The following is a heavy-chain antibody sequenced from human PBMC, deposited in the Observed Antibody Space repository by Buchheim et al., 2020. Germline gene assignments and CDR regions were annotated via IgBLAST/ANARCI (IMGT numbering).Heavy chain of an antibody. D-gene: IGHD4-11*01. Sequence: EVQLVESGGGLVQPGGSLRLSCSASGFTSSSSWMAWVRQAPGKGLEWVANINQDGSEKNYVDSVKGRFTISREKAKNSLYLQMNSLRAEDTAVYYCARETGAYSVWGQGTL. V-gene: IGHV3-7*01. J-gene: IGHJ4*02. CDR1: GFTSSSSW. CDR2: INQDGSEK. CDR3: ARETGAYSV.